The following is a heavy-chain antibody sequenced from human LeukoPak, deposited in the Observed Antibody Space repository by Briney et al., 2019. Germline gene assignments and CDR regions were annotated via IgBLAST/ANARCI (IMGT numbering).Heavy chain of an antibody. CDR3: ARASSGWYGY. D-gene: IGHD6-19*01. Sequence: GGSLRLSCSASGFTFSSYAMHWVRQAPGKGLEYVSAIRSNGGSTYYADSVKGRFTISRDNSKNTLYLQMGSLRVEDMAVYYCARASSGWYGYWGQGTLVTVSS. CDR2: IRSNGGST. V-gene: IGHV3-64*02. CDR1: GFTFSSYA. J-gene: IGHJ4*02.